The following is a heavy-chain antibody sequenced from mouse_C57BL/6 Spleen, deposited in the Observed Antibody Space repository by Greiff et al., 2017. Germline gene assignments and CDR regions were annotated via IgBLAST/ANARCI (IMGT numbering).Heavy chain of an antibody. D-gene: IGHD1-1*01. J-gene: IGHJ1*03. CDR1: GFTFSDSG. Sequence: EVNLMESGGGLVKPGGSLKLSCAASGFTFSDSGMHWVRQAPEKGLEWVAYISRGSSTIYYADTVKGRFTISRDNAKTTLCLQMTSRRSEDTAMYYCARGNYYGSSYGGYFDVWGTGTTVTGSS. CDR3: ARGNYYGSSYGGYFDV. V-gene: IGHV5-17*01. CDR2: ISRGSSTI.